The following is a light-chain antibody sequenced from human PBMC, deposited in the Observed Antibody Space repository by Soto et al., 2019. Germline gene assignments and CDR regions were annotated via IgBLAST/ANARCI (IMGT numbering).Light chain of an antibody. J-gene: IGLJ1*01. CDR2: DVS. CDR3: SSYTTRYTRQVF. CDR1: RSDVCGYNC. Sequence: QSALAQPASVSGAPGQSLPIPCPGTRSDVCGYNCVSWFQHHPGKAPSLVIYDVSNRPSGIPTRFSGSKSGNTASLTISGLQPEDEGDCCCSSYTTRYTRQVFFGTGTKVTVL. V-gene: IGLV2-14*03.